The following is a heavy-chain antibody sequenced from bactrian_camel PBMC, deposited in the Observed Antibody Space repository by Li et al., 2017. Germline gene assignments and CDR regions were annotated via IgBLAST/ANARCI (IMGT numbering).Heavy chain of an antibody. CDR2: INSGSDST. V-gene: IGHV3S40*01. J-gene: IGHJ6*01. CDR1: GFTFSDYA. CDR3: TAVSGY. D-gene: IGHD3*01. Sequence: VESGGGSVRPGGSLRLSCAASGFTFSDYAMSWVRQAPGKGLEWVSMINSGSDSTYYSNSVKGRFTISQDNAKNVLYLQMNSLKPEDTAVYYCTAVSGYWGQGTQVTVS.